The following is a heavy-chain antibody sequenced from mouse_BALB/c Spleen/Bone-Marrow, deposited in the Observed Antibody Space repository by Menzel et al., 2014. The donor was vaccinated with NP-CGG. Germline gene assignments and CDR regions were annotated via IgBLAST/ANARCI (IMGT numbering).Heavy chain of an antibody. CDR2: IHPNSGNT. CDR3: TRDGVGGAMDY. J-gene: IGHJ4*01. D-gene: IGHD2-3*01. CDR1: GYTFTSTW. Sequence: QVQLQQSGSVLVRPGDSVKLSCKASGYTFTSTWIHWAKQRPGQGLEWIGEIHPNSGNTKYNEKLKGKATLAADTSSSTAYVDLSSLTSGDSAVYYCTRDGVGGAMDYWGQGTSVTVSS. V-gene: IGHV1S130*01.